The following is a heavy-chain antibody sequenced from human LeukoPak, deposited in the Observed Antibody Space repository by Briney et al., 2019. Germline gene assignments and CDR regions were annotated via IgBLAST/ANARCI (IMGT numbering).Heavy chain of an antibody. V-gene: IGHV4-34*01. CDR2: INHSGST. CDR1: GXSFSGYY. CDR3: ARGKKGPREYYGMDV. Sequence: TLETLSLTCAVYGXSFSGYYWSWIRQPPGKGLEWIGEINHSGSTNYNPSLKSRVTMSVDTSKNQFSLKLNSVTAADTAVYYCARGKKGPREYYGMDVWGQGTTVTVSS. J-gene: IGHJ6*02.